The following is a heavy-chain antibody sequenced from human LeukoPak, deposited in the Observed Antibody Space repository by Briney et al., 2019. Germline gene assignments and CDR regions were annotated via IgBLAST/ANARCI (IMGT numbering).Heavy chain of an antibody. CDR3: ARVSGLWADSSSWYEVFDY. V-gene: IGHV4-30-2*01. CDR2: IYHSGST. CDR1: GGSISSGGYY. D-gene: IGHD6-13*01. J-gene: IGHJ4*02. Sequence: PSQTLSLTCTVSGGSISSGGYYWSWIRQPPGKGLEWIGYIYHSGSTYYNPSLKSRVTISVDRSKNQFSLKLSSVTAADTAVYYCARVSGLWADSSSWYEVFDYWGQGTLVTVSS.